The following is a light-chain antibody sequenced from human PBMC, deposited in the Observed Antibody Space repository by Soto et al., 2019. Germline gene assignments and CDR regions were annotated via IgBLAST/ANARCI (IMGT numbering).Light chain of an antibody. CDR2: GTS. Sequence: DIQMTQSPSSLSASVGDRVTITCRASQSITNLLNWYQHKPGQAPKLLIYGTSSLLTGVPSRFSGSGAGTDFTLTISGLQLEDFANYDCQQTYSSLWTFGQGTTVENK. CDR3: QQTYSSLWT. CDR1: QSITNL. J-gene: IGKJ1*01. V-gene: IGKV1-39*01.